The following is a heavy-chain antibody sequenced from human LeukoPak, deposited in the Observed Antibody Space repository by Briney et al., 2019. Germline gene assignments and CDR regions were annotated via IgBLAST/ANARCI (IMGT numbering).Heavy chain of an antibody. CDR2: FYDSGST. CDR3: ARIPSQFGWPLELDY. D-gene: IGHD3-10*01. J-gene: IGHJ4*02. V-gene: IGHV4-61*10. Sequence: PSETLSLTCTVSGGSISSGSYFWTWIRQPAGKGLEWIGRFYDSGSTNYNPSLKSRVTISVDTSKNQFSLKLSSATAADTAVYYCARIPSQFGWPLELDYWGQGTLVTVSS. CDR1: GGSISSGSYF.